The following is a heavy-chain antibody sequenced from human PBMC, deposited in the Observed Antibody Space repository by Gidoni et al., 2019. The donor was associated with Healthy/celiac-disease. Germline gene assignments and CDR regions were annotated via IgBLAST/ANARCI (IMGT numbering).Heavy chain of an antibody. CDR1: GGSISSSSYH. J-gene: IGHJ2*01. D-gene: IGHD2-21*02. CDR2: IYYSGST. V-gene: IGHV4-39*01. Sequence: QLQLQESGPGLVKPSETLSLTCTVSGGSISSSSYHWGGIRQPPGKGLEWIGSIYYSGSTYYNPSLKSRVTISVDTSKNQFSLKLSSVTAADTAVYYCARGVALVVVTYWYFDLWGRGTLVTVSS. CDR3: ARGVALVVVTYWYFDL.